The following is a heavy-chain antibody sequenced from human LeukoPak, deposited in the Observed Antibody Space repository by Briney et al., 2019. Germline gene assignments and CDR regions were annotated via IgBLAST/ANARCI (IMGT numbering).Heavy chain of an antibody. V-gene: IGHV5-51*01. J-gene: IGHJ4*02. Sequence: GESLKISCKGSGYSFGSYGIGWVRQMPGKGLEWMGIIYPGDSDTRYSPSFQGQVTISADKSIKTAYLQWSSLKASDTAMYYCASSTAVTTHYFDFWGQGTLVTVSS. CDR1: GYSFGSYG. CDR2: IYPGDSDT. CDR3: ASSTAVTTHYFDF. D-gene: IGHD4-17*01.